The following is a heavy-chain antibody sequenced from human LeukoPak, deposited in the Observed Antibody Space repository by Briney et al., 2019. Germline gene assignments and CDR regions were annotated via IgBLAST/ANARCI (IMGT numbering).Heavy chain of an antibody. Sequence: GGSLRLSCAASGFTFSSYAMHWVRQAPGQGLEYVSAISSSGDSTYYANSVKGRFTTSRDNSKNTLYLQMGSLRAEDMAVYYCARDMTYCSGGSCYTYYYYYMDVWGKGTTVTVSS. J-gene: IGHJ6*03. D-gene: IGHD2-15*01. CDR1: GFTFSSYA. CDR2: ISSSGDST. V-gene: IGHV3-64*01. CDR3: ARDMTYCSGGSCYTYYYYYMDV.